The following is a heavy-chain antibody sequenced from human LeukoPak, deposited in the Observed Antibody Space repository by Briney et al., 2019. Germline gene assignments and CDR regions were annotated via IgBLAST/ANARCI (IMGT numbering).Heavy chain of an antibody. CDR2: SNYSGRT. V-gene: IGHV4-39*01. CDR3: VGLVVPGWFDA. J-gene: IGHJ5*02. CDR1: GGSLSSSSYY. Sequence: SETLSLTCTVSGGSLSSSSYYWAWIRQSPGKGLEWIANSNYSGRTYNNPSRNSRVTISVDTSKSKFSLKLSSVIATDTAVYYCVGLVVPGWFDAWGQGTLVTVSS. D-gene: IGHD2-15*01.